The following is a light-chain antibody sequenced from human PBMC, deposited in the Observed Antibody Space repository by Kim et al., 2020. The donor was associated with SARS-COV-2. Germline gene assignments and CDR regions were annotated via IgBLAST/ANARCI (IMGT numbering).Light chain of an antibody. CDR1: QRLVHSDGNIY. CDR3: MQGTYWPRT. Sequence: PAAISCRSSQRLVHSDGNIYLNWFQQRPGQSPRRLIYKVSDRDSGVPDRFSGSGSGTDFTLKISRVEAEDVGVYYCMQGTYWPRTFGQGTKVDIK. CDR2: KVS. V-gene: IGKV2-30*02. J-gene: IGKJ1*01.